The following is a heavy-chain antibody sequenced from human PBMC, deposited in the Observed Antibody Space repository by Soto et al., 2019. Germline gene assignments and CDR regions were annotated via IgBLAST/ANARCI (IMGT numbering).Heavy chain of an antibody. D-gene: IGHD4-4*01. CDR2: ISATGGSK. V-gene: IGHV3-23*01. CDR3: AKSTGDTWPTPYFDY. J-gene: IGHJ4*02. CDR1: GFTFSIYS. Sequence: PGGSLRLSCAASGFTFSIYSMSWVRQAPGKGLEWVSGISATGGSKHYADSVRGRFAISRDNFKATLFLYMNSLRAEDTAVYYCAKSTGDTWPTPYFDYWGKGLLVTLSS.